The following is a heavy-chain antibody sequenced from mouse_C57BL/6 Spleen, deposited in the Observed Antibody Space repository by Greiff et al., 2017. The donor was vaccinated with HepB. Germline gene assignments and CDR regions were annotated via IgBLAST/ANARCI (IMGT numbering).Heavy chain of an antibody. D-gene: IGHD2-4*01. J-gene: IGHJ4*01. Sequence: EVMLVESGGDLVKPGGSLKLSCAASGFTFSSYGMSWVRQTPDKRLEWVATISSGGSYTYYPDSVKGRFTISRDNAKNTLYLQMSSLKSEDTAMYYCGRQFDYDAYYAMDYWGQGTSVTVSS. CDR1: GFTFSSYG. CDR2: ISSGGSYT. CDR3: GRQFDYDAYYAMDY. V-gene: IGHV5-6*02.